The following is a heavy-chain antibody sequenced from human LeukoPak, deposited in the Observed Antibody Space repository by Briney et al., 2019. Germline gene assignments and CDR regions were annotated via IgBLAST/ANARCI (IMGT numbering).Heavy chain of an antibody. CDR2: IYYSGST. V-gene: IGHV4-34*09. CDR3: ARCLSQYGDIDY. Sequence: PSETLSLTCAVYGGSFSGYYWSWIRQPPGKGLEWIGYIYYSGSTYYNPSLKSRVTISVDTSKNQFSLKLSSVTAADTAVYYCARCLSQYGDIDYWGQGTLVTVSS. CDR1: GGSFSGYY. J-gene: IGHJ4*02. D-gene: IGHD4-17*01.